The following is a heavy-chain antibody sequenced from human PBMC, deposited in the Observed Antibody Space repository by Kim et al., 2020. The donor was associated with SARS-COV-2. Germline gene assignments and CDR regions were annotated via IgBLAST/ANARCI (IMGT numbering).Heavy chain of an antibody. J-gene: IGHJ4*02. Sequence: YADSVKGRFTISRDNSKNTLYLQMNSLRAEDTAVYYCAGSSGYYSLGWDYWGQGTLVTVSS. D-gene: IGHD3-22*01. V-gene: IGHV3-33*01. CDR3: AGSSGYYSLGWDY.